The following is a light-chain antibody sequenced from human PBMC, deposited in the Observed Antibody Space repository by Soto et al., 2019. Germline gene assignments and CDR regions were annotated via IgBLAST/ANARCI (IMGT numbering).Light chain of an antibody. J-gene: IGKJ5*01. CDR3: QQRRIWPPIT. V-gene: IGKV3-11*01. CDR2: DAS. Sequence: EIVLTQSAVTLSLSPVESATLSCRASQSVSSYLAWYQQKPGQAPRLLFYDASNRATGIPARFSGSGSGTDFTLTISSLEPEDIAVYYCQQRRIWPPITFGQGTRLEIK. CDR1: QSVSSY.